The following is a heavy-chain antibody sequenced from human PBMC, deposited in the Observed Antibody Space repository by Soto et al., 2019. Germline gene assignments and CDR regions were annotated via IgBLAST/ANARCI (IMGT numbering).Heavy chain of an antibody. CDR2: ISYDGSNK. V-gene: IGHV3-30-3*01. J-gene: IGHJ4*02. D-gene: IGHD2-2*01. CDR1: GFTFSSYA. CDR3: ARDGPVTRVLDY. Sequence: QVQLVESGGGVVQPGRSLRLSCAASGFTFSSYAMHWVRQAPGKGLEWVAVISYDGSNKYYADSVKGRFTISRDNSKNTLYLQMTSLRAEDTAVYYCARDGPVTRVLDYWGQGTLVTVSS.